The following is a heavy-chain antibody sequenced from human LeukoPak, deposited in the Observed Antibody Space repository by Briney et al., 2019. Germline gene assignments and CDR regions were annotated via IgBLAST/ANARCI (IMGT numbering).Heavy chain of an antibody. J-gene: IGHJ3*02. CDR3: ATVIFVYSAFDI. V-gene: IGHV3-15*01. CDR2: IKSKHDGATT. D-gene: IGHD3-16*02. Sequence: NPGGSLRLSCSAPGFPFASTWMTWVRQAPGKGLEWVGRIKSKHDGATTDYAAPVKGRFTISRDDSKNTLYLQMTSLNAEDSAVYFCATVIFVYSAFDIWGQGTVVTVSS. CDR1: GFPFASTW.